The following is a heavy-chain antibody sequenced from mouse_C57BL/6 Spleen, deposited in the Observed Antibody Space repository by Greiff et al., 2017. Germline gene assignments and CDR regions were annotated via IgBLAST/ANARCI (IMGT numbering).Heavy chain of an antibody. J-gene: IGHJ3*01. Sequence: QVQLQQPGAELVMPGASVKLSCKASGYTFTSYWMHWVKQRPGQGLEWIGEIDPSDSYTNYNQKFKGKSTLTVDKSSSTAYMQLSSLTSEDSAVXYCARDYSNYYWFAYWGQGTLVTVSA. D-gene: IGHD2-5*01. CDR1: GYTFTSYW. CDR3: ARDYSNYYWFAY. V-gene: IGHV1-69*01. CDR2: IDPSDSYT.